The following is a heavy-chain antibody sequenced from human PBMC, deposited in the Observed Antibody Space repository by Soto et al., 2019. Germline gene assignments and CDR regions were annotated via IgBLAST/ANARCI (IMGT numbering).Heavy chain of an antibody. Sequence: QVQLQQWGAGLLKPSETLSLTCAVYGGSFSGYYWSWIRQPPGKGLEWIGEINHSGSTNYNPSLKSRVTISVDTPKNQFSLKLSSVTAADTAVYYCARVGPPLTGIIRGYFQHWGQGTLVTVSS. D-gene: IGHD2-21*02. CDR3: ARVGPPLTGIIRGYFQH. CDR2: INHSGST. V-gene: IGHV4-34*01. CDR1: GGSFSGYY. J-gene: IGHJ1*01.